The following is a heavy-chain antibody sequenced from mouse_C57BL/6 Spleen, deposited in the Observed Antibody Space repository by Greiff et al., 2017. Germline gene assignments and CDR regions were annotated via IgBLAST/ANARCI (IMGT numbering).Heavy chain of an antibody. CDR3: ARVGDNYCGSDY. D-gene: IGHD1-1*01. Sequence: QVQLQQPGAELVMPGASVKLSCKASGYTFTSYWMNWVKQRPGKGLEWIGRIYPGDGDTNYNGKFKGKATLTADKSSSTAYMQLSSLTSEYSAVYFCARVGDNYCGSDYWGKGTTLTVSS. V-gene: IGHV1-82*01. CDR1: GYTFTSYW. J-gene: IGHJ2*01. CDR2: IYPGDGDT.